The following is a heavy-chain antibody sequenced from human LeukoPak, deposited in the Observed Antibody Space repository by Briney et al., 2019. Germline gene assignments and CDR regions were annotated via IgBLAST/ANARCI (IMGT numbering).Heavy chain of an antibody. CDR1: GGSISEYY. CDR2: SYNSGST. V-gene: IGHV4-59*08. J-gene: IGHJ4*02. Sequence: SETLSLTCTVSGGSISEYYWSWIRQPPGKGLEWIGSSYNSGSTNYNPSLKSRVTISVDMSKNQLSLRLSSVTAADTAVYYCARHRSGSFDSWGQGTLVTVSS. CDR3: ARHRSGSFDS. D-gene: IGHD3-3*01.